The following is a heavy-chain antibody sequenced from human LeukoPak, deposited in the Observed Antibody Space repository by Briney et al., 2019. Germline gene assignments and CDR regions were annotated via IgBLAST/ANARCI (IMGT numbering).Heavy chain of an antibody. CDR2: INPSGGST. J-gene: IGHJ5*02. CDR1: GYTFTSYY. D-gene: IGHD3-10*01. V-gene: IGHV1-46*03. Sequence: ASVKVSCKASGYTFTSYYMHWVRQAPGQGLEWMGIINPSGGSTNYAQKFQGRVTMTRDTSTSTVYMELSSLRSEDTAVYYCARDPDTMVRGYRDWFDPWGQGTLVTVSS. CDR3: ARDPDTMVRGYRDWFDP.